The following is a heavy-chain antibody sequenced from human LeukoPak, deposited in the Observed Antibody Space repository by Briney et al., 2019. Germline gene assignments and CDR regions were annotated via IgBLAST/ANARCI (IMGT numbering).Heavy chain of an antibody. CDR3: ARHPSCTTITHCSFDF. Sequence: SETLSLTCTVSGGSISSSNYYWGWIRQPPGKGLEWIGSIYYGGNTNYNPSLKSRVTLSVDTSKNQFSLKVSPVTAADTAVYYCARHPSCTTITHCSFDFWGRGTLVTVSS. J-gene: IGHJ4*02. CDR2: IYYGGNT. D-gene: IGHD4-11*01. V-gene: IGHV4-39*01. CDR1: GGSISSSNYY.